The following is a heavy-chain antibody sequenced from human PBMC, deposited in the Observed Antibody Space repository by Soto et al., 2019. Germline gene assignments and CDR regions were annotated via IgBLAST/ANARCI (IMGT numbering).Heavy chain of an antibody. J-gene: IGHJ6*02. Sequence: GGSLRLSCAASGFTVSSNYMSWVRQVPGKGLEWVSVIYSGGSTYYADSVKGRFTISRDNSKNTLYLQMNSLRAEDTAVYYCARVPTGGYYYYGMDVWGQGTTVTVSS. CDR2: IYSGGST. CDR3: ARVPTGGYYYYGMDV. V-gene: IGHV3-66*01. CDR1: GFTVSSNY. D-gene: IGHD7-27*01.